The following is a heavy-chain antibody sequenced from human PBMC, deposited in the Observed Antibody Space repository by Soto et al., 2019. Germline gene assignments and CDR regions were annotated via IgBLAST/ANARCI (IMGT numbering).Heavy chain of an antibody. V-gene: IGHV4-59*01. CDR3: ARGVERYCSSTSCYSYYYYYMDV. Sequence: SETLSLTCTVSGGSISNYYWSWIRQPPGKGLEWIGYIYYSGTTNYNPSLKSRITISLDTSKSQFSLKLSSVTAADTAVYYYARGVERYCSSTSCYSYYYYYMDVWAKGTTVTVSS. CDR1: GGSISNYY. CDR2: IYYSGTT. D-gene: IGHD2-2*01. J-gene: IGHJ6*03.